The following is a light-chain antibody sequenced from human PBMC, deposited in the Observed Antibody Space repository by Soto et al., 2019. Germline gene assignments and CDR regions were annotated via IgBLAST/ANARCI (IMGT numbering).Light chain of an antibody. CDR2: GAS. V-gene: IGKV3-20*01. J-gene: IGKJ3*01. CDR3: QQLYDYPIT. Sequence: EIVLTQSPGTLSLSPGERATLSCRASQSVSSSYLAWYQQKPGQAPRLLIYGASSRATGIPSRFSGSGSGADFTLTISSLQPEDSGTYYCQQLYDYPITFGPGTKVDIK. CDR1: QSVSSSY.